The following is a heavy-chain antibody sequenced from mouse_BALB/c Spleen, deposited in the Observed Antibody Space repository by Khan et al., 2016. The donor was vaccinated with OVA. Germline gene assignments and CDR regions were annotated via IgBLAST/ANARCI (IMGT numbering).Heavy chain of an antibody. CDR1: GFSLTSYD. CDR2: IWSGGDT. Sequence: VELVESGPGLVAPSQSLSITCTVSGFSLTSYDISWIRQPPGKGLEWLGGIWSGGDTNYNSAFMSRLSISKDNSKSQVFLKMNSLQTDDTAIYYCVRSGYGTYYYTMDYWGQGTSVTVSS. CDR3: VRSGYGTYYYTMDY. J-gene: IGHJ4*01. D-gene: IGHD3-1*01. V-gene: IGHV2-9-2*01.